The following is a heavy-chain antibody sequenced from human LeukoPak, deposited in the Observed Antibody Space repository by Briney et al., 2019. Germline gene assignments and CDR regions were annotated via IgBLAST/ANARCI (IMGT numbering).Heavy chain of an antibody. V-gene: IGHV3-48*03. D-gene: IGHD4/OR15-4a*01. CDR3: AREVNADYNYGMDV. CDR2: ISSSGSTI. Sequence: PGGSLRLSCAASGFTFSSYEMNWVRQAPGKGLEWVSYISSSGSTIYYADSVKGRFTISRDNSKNTLYLQMNSLRAEDTAVYYCAREVNADYNYGMDVWGQGTTVTVSS. J-gene: IGHJ6*02. CDR1: GFTFSSYE.